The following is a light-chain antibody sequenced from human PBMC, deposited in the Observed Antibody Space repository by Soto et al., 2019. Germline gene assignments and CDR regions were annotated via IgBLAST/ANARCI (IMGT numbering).Light chain of an antibody. CDR2: GAS. J-gene: IGKJ3*01. CDR1: QSVSSN. Sequence: EIVMTQSPATLSVSPGERATLSCRASQSVSSNLAWYQQKPGQAPRLLIYGASTRATGIPGRFSGSGSGTEFACPISSPQSEYFAVYYCQQYNNWPPFACGPGNNVDIK. V-gene: IGKV3-15*01. CDR3: QQYNNWPPFA.